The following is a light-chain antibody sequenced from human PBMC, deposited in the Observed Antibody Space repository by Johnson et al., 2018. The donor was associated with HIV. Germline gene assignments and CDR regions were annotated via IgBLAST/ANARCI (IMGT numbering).Light chain of an antibody. CDR2: ENN. CDR3: GTWDSSLSALYG. V-gene: IGLV1-51*02. Sequence: QSVLTQPPSVSAAPGQKVTISCSGSSSNIGNNYVSWYQQLPGTAPKLLIYENNKRPSGIPDRFSGSKSGTSATLGITGLQTGDEADYYCGTWDSSLSALYGFGTGTNVTVL. J-gene: IGLJ1*01. CDR1: SSNIGNNY.